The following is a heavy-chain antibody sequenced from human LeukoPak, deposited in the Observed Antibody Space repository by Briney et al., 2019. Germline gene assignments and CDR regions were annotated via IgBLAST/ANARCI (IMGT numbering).Heavy chain of an antibody. CDR2: IYPGDSDT. D-gene: IGHD6-19*01. V-gene: IGHV5-51*01. CDR3: ARHASGWPWD. Sequence: GESLEISCQGSAYSFTSYWIGWVRQMPGKGREWMGMIYPGDSDTRYSPSFQGQVTISADKSISTAYLQWSSLKASDTAMYYCARHASGWPWDWGQGTLVTVSS. CDR1: AYSFTSYW. J-gene: IGHJ4*02.